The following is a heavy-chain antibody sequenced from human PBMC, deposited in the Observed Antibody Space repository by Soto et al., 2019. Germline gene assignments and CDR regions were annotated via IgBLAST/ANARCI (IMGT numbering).Heavy chain of an antibody. Sequence: QVQLQQWGAGLLKPSETLSLTCAVYGGSFSGYYWSWIRQPPGKGLEWIGEINHSGSTNYNPSLKSRVTISVDTSKNQFSLKLSSVTAADTAVYYCARGDKATQQLATYYYYGMDVWGQGTTVTVSS. D-gene: IGHD6-13*01. CDR3: ARGDKATQQLATYYYYGMDV. J-gene: IGHJ6*02. V-gene: IGHV4-34*01. CDR1: GGSFSGYY. CDR2: INHSGST.